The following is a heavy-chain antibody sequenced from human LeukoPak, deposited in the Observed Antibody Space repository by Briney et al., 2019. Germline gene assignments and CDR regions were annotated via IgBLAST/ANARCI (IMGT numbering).Heavy chain of an antibody. J-gene: IGHJ4*02. CDR1: SGSISSGGYY. CDR2: IYYSGST. D-gene: IGHD3-22*01. V-gene: IGHV4-31*03. CDR3: ARAGYDSSGYYYFDY. Sequence: PSQTLSLTCTVSSGSISSGGYYWSWIRQHPGKGLEWIGYIYYSGSTYYNPSLKSRVTISVDTSKNQFSLKLSSVTAADTAVYYCARAGYDSSGYYYFDYWGQGTLVTVSS.